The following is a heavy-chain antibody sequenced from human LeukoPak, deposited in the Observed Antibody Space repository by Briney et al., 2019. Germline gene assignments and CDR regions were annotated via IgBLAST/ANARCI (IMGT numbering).Heavy chain of an antibody. D-gene: IGHD5-12*01. V-gene: IGHV3-23*01. CDR2: IVASSGST. Sequence: GGSLRLSCAASGFSISNSDMSWVRQAPGKGLEWVSLIVASSGSTFYADSVKGRFTISRDSSKNTLYLQMNSLRAEDMAVYYCAKGAYDYIEMGYFDYWGQGTLVTASS. CDR3: AKGAYDYIEMGYFDY. J-gene: IGHJ4*02. CDR1: GFSISNSD.